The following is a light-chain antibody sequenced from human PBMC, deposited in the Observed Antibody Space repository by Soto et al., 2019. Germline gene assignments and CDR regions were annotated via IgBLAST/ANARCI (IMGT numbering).Light chain of an antibody. J-gene: IGKJ5*01. CDR3: QQRSNWPTT. CDR2: DAS. V-gene: IGKV3-11*01. Sequence: EIVLTQSPATLSLSPGETATLSCRASQSVSSYLAWYQHKPGQAPRLLIYDASNRATGIPARFSGSGSETDFTLTISSLEPEDFAFYYCQQRSNWPTTFGQGTRLEIK. CDR1: QSVSSY.